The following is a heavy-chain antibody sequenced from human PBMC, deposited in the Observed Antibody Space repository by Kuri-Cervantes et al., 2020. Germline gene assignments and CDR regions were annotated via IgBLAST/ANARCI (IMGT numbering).Heavy chain of an antibody. D-gene: IGHD1-26*01. V-gene: IGHV3-30*01. CDR2: LSHDGSSI. J-gene: IGHJ3*02. Sequence: GESLKISCVASGFTFSSYVMHWVRQAPGKGLEWVAVLSHDGSSIYYASSVKGRFTISRDNSKNTLYLQMNSLRAEDTAVYYCARWEGDAFDIWGQGTMVTVSS. CDR1: GFTFSSYV. CDR3: ARWEGDAFDI.